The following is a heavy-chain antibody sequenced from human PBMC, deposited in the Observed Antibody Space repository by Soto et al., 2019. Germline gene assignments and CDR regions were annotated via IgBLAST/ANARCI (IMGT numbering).Heavy chain of an antibody. CDR1: GFSLTTSGVG. Sequence: QITLNESGPTPVKPRQTLTLTCTFSGFSLTTSGVGVGWIRQSPGKAPEWLALIYWDDDKRYSPSLKSRLTITKDTSKNQVVLTMADLDPADRATYYCAHRVLRTVFGLVTTTAIYFDFWGQGTRSPSP. V-gene: IGHV2-5*02. CDR3: AHRVLRTVFGLVTTTAIYFDF. J-gene: IGHJ4*02. D-gene: IGHD3-3*01. CDR2: IYWDDDK.